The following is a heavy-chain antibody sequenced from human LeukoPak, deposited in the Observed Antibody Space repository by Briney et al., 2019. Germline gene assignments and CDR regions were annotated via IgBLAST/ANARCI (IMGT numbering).Heavy chain of an antibody. D-gene: IGHD2-15*01. J-gene: IGHJ4*02. CDR3: ATGSSGGRKGGYFDY. CDR2: IYYSGST. Sequence: SQTLSLTCTVSGGSISSGDYYWSWIRQPPGKGLEWIGNIYYSGSTYYNPSLKSRVTISVYTSKNQFSLKLSSVTAADTAVYYCATGSSGGRKGGYFDYCGQGTLVTVSS. V-gene: IGHV4-30-4*08. CDR1: GGSISSGDYY.